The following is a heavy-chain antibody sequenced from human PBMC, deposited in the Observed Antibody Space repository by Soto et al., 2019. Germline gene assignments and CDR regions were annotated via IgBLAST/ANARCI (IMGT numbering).Heavy chain of an antibody. D-gene: IGHD3-9*01. CDR1: GYTFTSYD. Sequence: ASVKVSCKASGYTFTSYDINWVLQATGQGLEWMGWMNPNSGNTGYAQKFQGRVTMTRNTSISTAYMELSSLRSEDTAVYYCARGRIYDILTGYYHADYYGMDVWGQGTTVTVSS. CDR3: ARGRIYDILTGYYHADYYGMDV. J-gene: IGHJ6*02. V-gene: IGHV1-8*01. CDR2: MNPNSGNT.